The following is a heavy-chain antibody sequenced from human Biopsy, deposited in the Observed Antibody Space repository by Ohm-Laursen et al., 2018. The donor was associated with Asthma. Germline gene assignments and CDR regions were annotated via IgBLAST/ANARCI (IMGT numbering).Heavy chain of an antibody. D-gene: IGHD3-10*01. CDR1: GYTFNSAG. Sequence: ASVKVSCKTSGYTFNSAGITWVRQAPGQGLEWMGWTSVYNGNTKVAQKLQVRVTMITDTSTSTAYMELRSLRSDDTTVYFCARAVDYSHYYGIDVWGQGTTVTVS. CDR2: TSVYNGNT. V-gene: IGHV1-18*01. J-gene: IGHJ6*02. CDR3: ARAVDYSHYYGIDV.